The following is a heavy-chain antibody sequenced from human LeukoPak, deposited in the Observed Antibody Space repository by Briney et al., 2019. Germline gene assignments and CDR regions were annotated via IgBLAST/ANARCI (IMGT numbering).Heavy chain of an antibody. CDR3: AKEKYGSGSYYLTNFDY. D-gene: IGHD3-10*01. J-gene: IGHJ4*02. Sequence: GGSLRLSCAASGFTFSSYEMNWVRQAPGRGLEWVSAISGSGGSTYYADSVKGRFTISRDNSKNTLYLQMNSLRAEDTAVYYCAKEKYGSGSYYLTNFDYWGQGTLVTVSS. CDR2: ISGSGGST. CDR1: GFTFSSYE. V-gene: IGHV3-23*01.